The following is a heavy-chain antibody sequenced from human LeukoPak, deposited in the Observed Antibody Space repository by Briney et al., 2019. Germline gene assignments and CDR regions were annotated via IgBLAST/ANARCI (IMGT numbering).Heavy chain of an antibody. Sequence: GGSLRLSCAASGFTFSSYGMHWVRQTPGKGLEWVAVIWYDGSNKYYADSVKGRFTISRDNSKNTLYLQMNSLRAEDTAVYYCAKHGGRYFDSWGQGTLVTVSS. V-gene: IGHV3-33*06. CDR2: IWYDGSNK. D-gene: IGHD4-23*01. CDR1: GFTFSSYG. CDR3: AKHGGRYFDS. J-gene: IGHJ4*02.